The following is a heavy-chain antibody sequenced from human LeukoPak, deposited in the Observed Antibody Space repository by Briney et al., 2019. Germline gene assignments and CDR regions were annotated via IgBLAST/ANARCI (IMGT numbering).Heavy chain of an antibody. J-gene: IGHJ4*02. V-gene: IGHV1-69*13. CDR2: IIPIFGTA. Sequence: GASVKVSCKASGGTFSSYAISWVRQAPGQGLEWMGGIIPIFGTANYAQKFQGRVTITADESTSTAYMELSSLRSEDTAAYYCARGYCTNGVCYPFDYWGQGTLVTVSS. CDR3: ARGYCTNGVCYPFDY. D-gene: IGHD2-8*01. CDR1: GGTFSSYA.